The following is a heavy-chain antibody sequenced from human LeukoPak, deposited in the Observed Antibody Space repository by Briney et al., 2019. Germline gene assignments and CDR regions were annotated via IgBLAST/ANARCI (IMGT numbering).Heavy chain of an antibody. CDR1: GGSISSYY. CDR3: ASHCSSTSCTYYYYMDV. D-gene: IGHD2-2*01. CDR2: IYYSGST. V-gene: IGHV4-59*12. J-gene: IGHJ6*03. Sequence: SETLSLTCTVSGGSISSYYWSWIRQPPGKGLEWIGYIYYSGSTNYNPSLKSRVTISVDRSKNQFSLKLSSVTAADTAVYYGASHCSSTSCTYYYYMDVWGKATTVTVSS.